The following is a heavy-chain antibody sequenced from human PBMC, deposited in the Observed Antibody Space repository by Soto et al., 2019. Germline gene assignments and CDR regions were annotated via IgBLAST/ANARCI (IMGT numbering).Heavy chain of an antibody. CDR1: GLSLSTSGVG. J-gene: IGHJ5*02. V-gene: IGHV2-5*02. CDR2: IYWDDDK. D-gene: IGHD3-3*01. Sequence: SGPTLVNPTQTLTLTCTFSGLSLSTSGVGVGWIRQPPGKALEWLALIYWDDDKRYSPSLKSRLTITKDTSKNQVVLTMTNMDPVDTATYYCAHRLPSLRFWVWFDPWGQGTLVTVSS. CDR3: AHRLPSLRFWVWFDP.